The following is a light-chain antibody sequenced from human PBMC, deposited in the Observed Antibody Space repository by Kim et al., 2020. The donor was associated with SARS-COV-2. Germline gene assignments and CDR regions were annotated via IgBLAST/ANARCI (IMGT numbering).Light chain of an antibody. CDR1: SDDFTDSTF. Sequence: QSALTQPASVSGSPGQSITISCTGSSDDFTDSTFVSWYQHHQGKAPKLIIFDVDKRPSGVSSRFSGSKSGNTASLAISGLQPEDEADYYCRSHTGDIVYYVFGPGTKVTVL. CDR3: RSHTGDIVYYV. CDR2: DVD. V-gene: IGLV2-14*03. J-gene: IGLJ1*01.